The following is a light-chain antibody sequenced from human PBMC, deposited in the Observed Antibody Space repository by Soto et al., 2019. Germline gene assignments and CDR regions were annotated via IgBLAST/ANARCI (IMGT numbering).Light chain of an antibody. V-gene: IGKV3-15*01. J-gene: IGKJ4*01. CDR3: QQYNDWPLT. Sequence: EIVMTQSPATLSVSPGERATLSCRASQSISSNLAWYQQKPGQAPRLLMFRTSSRATGVPARFSGSESGTEFTLTISSLQSEDVAVYFCQQYNDWPLTFGGGTKVEIK. CDR1: QSISSN. CDR2: RTS.